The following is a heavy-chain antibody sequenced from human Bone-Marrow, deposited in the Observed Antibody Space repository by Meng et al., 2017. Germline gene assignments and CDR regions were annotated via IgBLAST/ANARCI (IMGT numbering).Heavy chain of an antibody. V-gene: IGHV1-2*06. CDR2: INPKSGDT. J-gene: IGHJ4*02. D-gene: IGHD4-17*01. CDR1: GYNFPDYY. CDR3: ARDLWRMTTAVPYYFDY. Sequence: ASVKVSCKPSGYNFPDYYIHWVRRAPGQGLEWMGRINPKSGDTHYAQKFQARVTMTRDTSISTAYMELSRLRSDDTAVYYCARDLWRMTTAVPYYFDYWGQGTLVTVSS.